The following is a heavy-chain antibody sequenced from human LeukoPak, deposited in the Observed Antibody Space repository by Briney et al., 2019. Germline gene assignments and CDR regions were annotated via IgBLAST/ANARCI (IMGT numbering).Heavy chain of an antibody. CDR3: ARDPSGSSSWVRFDY. Sequence: GGSLRLSCAASGFTFDDYGMSWVRQAPGKGLEWVSGINWNGGSTGYADSVKGRFTISRDNAKNSLYLQMNSLRVEDTAVYYRARDPSGSSSWVRFDYWGQGTLVTVSS. CDR1: GFTFDDYG. D-gene: IGHD6-13*01. J-gene: IGHJ4*02. CDR2: INWNGGST. V-gene: IGHV3-20*04.